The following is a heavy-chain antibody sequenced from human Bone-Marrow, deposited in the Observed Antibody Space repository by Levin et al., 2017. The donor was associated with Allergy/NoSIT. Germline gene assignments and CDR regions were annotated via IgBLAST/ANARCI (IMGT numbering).Heavy chain of an antibody. Sequence: GGSLRLSCKGSGPTFTDFYMHWVRQAPGQGLEWVGWINPNSGDTNYAQKFQGRVTMTRDTSISTAYMELSSLTSDDTAVYYCAKVIEYGDNSGVDYWGQGTLVTVSS. CDR2: INPNSGDT. J-gene: IGHJ4*02. CDR1: GPTFTDFY. CDR3: AKVIEYGDNSGVDY. V-gene: IGHV1-2*02. D-gene: IGHD4-23*01.